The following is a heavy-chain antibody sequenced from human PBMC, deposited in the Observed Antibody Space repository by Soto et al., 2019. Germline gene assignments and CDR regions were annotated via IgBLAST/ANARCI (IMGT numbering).Heavy chain of an antibody. D-gene: IGHD6-19*01. CDR1: GYTFTSYG. J-gene: IGHJ6*02. V-gene: IGHV1-18*04. CDR2: ISAYNGNT. Sequence: GASVKVSCKASGYTFTSYGISWVRQAPGQGLEWMGWISAYNGNTNYAQKLQGRVTMTTDTSTSTAYMELRSLRSDDTAVYYCARDRAGEAPYYYGMDVWGQGTTVTVSS. CDR3: ARDRAGEAPYYYGMDV.